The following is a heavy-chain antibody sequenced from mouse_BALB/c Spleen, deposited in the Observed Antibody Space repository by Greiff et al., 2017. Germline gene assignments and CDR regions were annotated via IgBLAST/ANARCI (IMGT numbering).Heavy chain of an antibody. CDR3: ARLRDDYDGFAF. Sequence: VQLQQSGPELVKPGASVKISCKASGYTFTDYNMHWVKQSHGKSLEWIGYIYPYNGGTGYNQKFKSKATLTVDNSSSTAYMELRSLTSEDSAVYYCARLRDDYDGFAFWGQGTLVTVSA. V-gene: IGHV1S29*02. CDR2: IYPYNGGT. J-gene: IGHJ3*01. CDR1: GYTFTDYN. D-gene: IGHD2-4*01.